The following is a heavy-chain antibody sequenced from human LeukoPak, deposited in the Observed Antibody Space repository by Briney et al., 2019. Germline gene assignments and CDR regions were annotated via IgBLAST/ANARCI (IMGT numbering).Heavy chain of an antibody. CDR3: ARVEVREGYGSGNSYYYYGMDV. V-gene: IGHV3-30*04. CDR2: ISYDGSNE. J-gene: IGHJ6*04. CDR1: GFTFSSYA. Sequence: LPGRSLRLSCAASGFTFSSYAMHWVRQAPGKGLEWVAVISYDGSNEYYADSVKGRFTISRDNSKNTLYLQMNSLRAEDTAVYYCARVEVREGYGSGNSYYYYGMDVWGKGTTVTVSS. D-gene: IGHD3-10*01.